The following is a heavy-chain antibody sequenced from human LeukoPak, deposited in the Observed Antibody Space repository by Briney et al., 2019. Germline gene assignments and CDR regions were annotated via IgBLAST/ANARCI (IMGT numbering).Heavy chain of an antibody. CDR1: GYTFTAYY. CDR3: AITTGTDAFDI. V-gene: IGHV1-2*02. CDR2: INPNSGGT. D-gene: IGHD1-1*01. J-gene: IGHJ3*02. Sequence: ASVKVSCKASGYTFTAYYMHWVRQAPGQGLEWMGWINPNSGGTNYAQKFQGRVTMTRDTSISTAYMELNRLRSDDTAMYYCAITTGTDAFDIWGQGTMVTVSS.